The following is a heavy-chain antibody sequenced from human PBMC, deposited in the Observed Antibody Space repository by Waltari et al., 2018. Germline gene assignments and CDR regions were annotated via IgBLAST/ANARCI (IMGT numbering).Heavy chain of an antibody. J-gene: IGHJ4*02. CDR3: ARRSDYGFIDY. CDR2: IYYSGST. Sequence: QLQLQESGPGLVKPSETLSLTCTVSGGSISSSSYYWGWIRQPPGKGLEWIGSIYYSGSTYYNPSLKSRVTISVDTSKNQFSLKLSSVTAADTAVYYCARRSDYGFIDYWGQGTLVTVSS. D-gene: IGHD4-17*01. V-gene: IGHV4-39*01. CDR1: GGSISSSSYY.